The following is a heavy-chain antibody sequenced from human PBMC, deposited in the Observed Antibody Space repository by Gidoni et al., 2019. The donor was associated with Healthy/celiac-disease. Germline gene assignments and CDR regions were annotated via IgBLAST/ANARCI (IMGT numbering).Heavy chain of an antibody. CDR2: IKSKTDGGTT. Sequence: EVQLVESGGGLVKPGGSLGLSGDAAGFTSSNAWMNGVRQAPGKGLGWVGRIKSKTDGGTTDYAAPVKGRFTISRDDSKNTLYLQMNSLKTEDTAVYYCTTDPIGEQLSKDVWGQGTTVTVSS. J-gene: IGHJ6*02. V-gene: IGHV3-15*07. CDR1: GFTSSNAW. CDR3: TTDPIGEQLSKDV. D-gene: IGHD3-10*01.